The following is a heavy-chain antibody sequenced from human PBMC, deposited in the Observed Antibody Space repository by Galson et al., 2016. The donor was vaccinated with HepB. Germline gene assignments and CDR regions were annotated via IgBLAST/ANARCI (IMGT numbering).Heavy chain of an antibody. D-gene: IGHD6-13*01. J-gene: IGHJ2*01. CDR2: TYYSGST. CDR3: ARNTYSSSWPKWYFDL. CDR1: GGSISGGYY. V-gene: IGHV4-31*03. Sequence: TLSLTCTVSGGSISGGYYWNWIRQHPGKGPEWIGHTYYSGSTYYNPSLKGRVAISVDTSKNQFSLKMSSVTAADTAVYYCARNTYSSSWPKWYFDLWGRGILVTVSS.